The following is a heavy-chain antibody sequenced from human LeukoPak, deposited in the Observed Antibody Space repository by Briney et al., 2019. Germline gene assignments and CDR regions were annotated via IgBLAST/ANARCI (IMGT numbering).Heavy chain of an antibody. CDR1: GFTFTTYW. V-gene: IGHV3-7*01. J-gene: IGHJ4*02. CDR2: IKEDGSEK. Sequence: PGGSLRLSCAASGFTFTTYWMSWVRQAPGKGLEWVANIKEDGSEKYYLESVKGRFAVSRDNAKNSLYLQMDSLRAEASAVYFCAIGRQLGKWGQGTLVTVSP. D-gene: IGHD6-13*01. CDR3: AIGRQLGK.